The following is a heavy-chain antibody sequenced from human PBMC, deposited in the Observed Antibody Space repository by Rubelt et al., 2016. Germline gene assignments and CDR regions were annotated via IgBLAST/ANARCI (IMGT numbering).Heavy chain of an antibody. CDR2: IYHSGST. J-gene: IGHJ5*02. CDR3: ARGGTGWIDP. V-gene: IGHV4-39*07. D-gene: IGHD1/OR15-1a*01. CDR1: GGSISSSSYY. Sequence: QLQLQESGPGLVKPSETLSLTCTVSGGSISSSSYYWGWIRQPPGKGLEWIGEIYHSGSTNYTPSLESRVTILVDKSKNQFSLNLNSVTAADTAVYYCARGGTGWIDPWGQGTLVTVSS.